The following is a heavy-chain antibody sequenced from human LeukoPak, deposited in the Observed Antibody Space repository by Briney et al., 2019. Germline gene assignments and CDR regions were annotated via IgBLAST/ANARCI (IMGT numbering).Heavy chain of an antibody. CDR3: ASWYYDILTGYPLIDY. CDR1: GTSISSSSHY. CDR2: IYYSGGT. J-gene: IGHJ4*02. D-gene: IGHD3-9*01. V-gene: IGHV4-39*07. Sequence: ASETLSLTCTVSGTSISSSSHYWGWIRQPPGKGLEWISSIYYSGGTYYNPSLESRVIISVDTSKNQFSLKLISVTAADTAVYYCASWYYDILTGYPLIDYWGQGTLVTVSS.